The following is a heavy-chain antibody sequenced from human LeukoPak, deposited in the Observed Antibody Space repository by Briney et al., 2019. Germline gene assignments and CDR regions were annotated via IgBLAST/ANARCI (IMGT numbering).Heavy chain of an antibody. D-gene: IGHD2-21*01. CDR1: GGPFSGYQ. CDR3: ARGPGSVVVVNFDH. V-gene: IGHV4-34*01. Sequence: SETLSLTCAVYGGPFSGYQWSWIRQPPGKGLEWIGEINHSGSTIYNPSLKSRVTISVDTSKNQFSLKLSSTTAADTAVYYCARGPGSVVVVNFDHWGQGTLVIVSS. J-gene: IGHJ4*02. CDR2: INHSGST.